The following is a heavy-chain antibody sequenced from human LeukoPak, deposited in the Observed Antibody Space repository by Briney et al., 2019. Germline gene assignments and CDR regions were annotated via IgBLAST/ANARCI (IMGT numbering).Heavy chain of an antibody. J-gene: IGHJ4*02. V-gene: IGHV4-4*02. Sequence: SETLSLTCTVSGGSISSSNWRSWVRQPPGKGLEWIGEIYHSGSTNYNPSLKSRVTISVDTSKNQFSLKLSSVTAADTAVYYCARRSSSSGSFDYWGQGTLVTVSS. CDR2: IYHSGST. D-gene: IGHD6-6*01. CDR1: GGSISSSNW. CDR3: ARRSSSSGSFDY.